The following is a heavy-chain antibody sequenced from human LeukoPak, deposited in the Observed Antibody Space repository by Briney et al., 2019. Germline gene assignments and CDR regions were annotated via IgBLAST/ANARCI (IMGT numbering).Heavy chain of an antibody. D-gene: IGHD1-26*01. J-gene: IGHJ3*02. CDR2: IYSGGST. V-gene: IGHV3-53*01. CDR3: ARGGSYLSAFDI. CDR1: GFTVSSNY. Sequence: GGSLRPSCAASGFTVSSNYMSWVRQAPGKGLEWVSIIYSGGSTFYADSVKGRFTISRDNSKNTLYLQMNSLGAEDTAVYYSARGGSYLSAFDIWGQGTMVTVSS.